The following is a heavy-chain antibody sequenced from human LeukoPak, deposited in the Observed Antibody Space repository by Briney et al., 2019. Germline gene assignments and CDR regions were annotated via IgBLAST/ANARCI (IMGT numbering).Heavy chain of an antibody. CDR2: IYYSGST. CDR1: GGSISSYY. J-gene: IGHJ5*02. CDR3: ARAGRGWFDP. D-gene: IGHD2-15*01. V-gene: IGHV4-59*01. Sequence: SETLSLTCTVFGGSISSYYWSWIRQPPGKGLEWIGYIYYSGSTSYNPSLKSRVTISVDTSKNQFSLKLSSVTAADTAVYYCARAGRGWFDPWGQGTLVTVSS.